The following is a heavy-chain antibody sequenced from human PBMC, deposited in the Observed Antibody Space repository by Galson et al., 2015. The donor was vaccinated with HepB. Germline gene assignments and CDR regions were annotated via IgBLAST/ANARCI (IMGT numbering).Heavy chain of an antibody. CDR2: VSGSGGST. V-gene: IGHV3-23*01. J-gene: IGHJ4*02. CDR3: AKGLLRCSFDY. CDR1: GFTFSSYA. Sequence: SLRLSCAASGFTFSSYAMSWVRQAPGKGLEWVSVVSGSGGSTYYADSVKGRFTISRDNSKNTLYLQMNSLRAEDTAVYYCAKGLLRCSFDYWGQGTLVTVSS. D-gene: IGHD4-17*01.